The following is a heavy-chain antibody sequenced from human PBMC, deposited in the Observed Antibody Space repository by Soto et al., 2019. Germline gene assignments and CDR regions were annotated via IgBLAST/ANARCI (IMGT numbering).Heavy chain of an antibody. Sequence: GGSLRLSCAASGFTFSSYSMNWVRQAPGKGLEWVSSISSGSSNIYYADSVKGRFTISRDNSKNTLYLQMNSLRAEDTAVYYCAKGGYCSSTSCRDVNYYYYYYMDVWGKGTTVTVSS. V-gene: IGHV3-21*04. CDR1: GFTFSSYS. CDR2: ISSGSSNI. CDR3: AKGGYCSSTSCRDVNYYYYYYMDV. J-gene: IGHJ6*03. D-gene: IGHD2-2*01.